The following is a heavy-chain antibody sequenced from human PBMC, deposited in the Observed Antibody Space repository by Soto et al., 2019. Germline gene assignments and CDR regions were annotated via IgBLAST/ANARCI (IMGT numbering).Heavy chain of an antibody. D-gene: IGHD4-4*01. Sequence: QVQLHESGPALVKPSETLSLTCTVSGGSISSGGNNWSWIRHHPGKGLEWIGYIYYSGSTYYNPSLTSRVTISVDTSRNQFSLKLSSVTAADTAVYYCARERAWETTVTTAWFDPWGQGTLVTVSS. V-gene: IGHV4-31*03. CDR2: IYYSGST. J-gene: IGHJ5*02. CDR3: ARERAWETTVTTAWFDP. CDR1: GGSISSGGNN.